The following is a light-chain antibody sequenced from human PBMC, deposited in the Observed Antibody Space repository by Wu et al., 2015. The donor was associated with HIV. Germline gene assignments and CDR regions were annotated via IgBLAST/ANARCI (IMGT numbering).Light chain of an antibody. V-gene: IGKV1-5*03. Sequence: DIQMTQSPSTLSASVGDRVTITCRASQSISSWLAWYQQKQGKAPKLLIYKASTLESGVPSRFSGSGSGTEFTLTISSLQPDDFATYYCQQYNFYSRTFGQGTKVEVK. CDR3: QQYNFYSRT. J-gene: IGKJ1*01. CDR1: QSISSW. CDR2: KAS.